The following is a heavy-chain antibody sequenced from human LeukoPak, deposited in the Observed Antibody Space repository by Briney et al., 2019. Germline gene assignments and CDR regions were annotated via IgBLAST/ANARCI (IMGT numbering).Heavy chain of an antibody. V-gene: IGHV1-2*02. D-gene: IGHD3-3*01. CDR2: INPNSGGT. CDR3: ARGGDFWSGYYGFDP. Sequence: GASVKVSCKASGYTFTGYYMHWVRQAPGQGLEWMGWINPNSGGTNYAQKFQGRVTMTRDTSISTAYMELSRLRSDDTAVYYCARGGDFWSGYYGFDPWGQGTLVTVSS. J-gene: IGHJ5*02. CDR1: GYTFTGYY.